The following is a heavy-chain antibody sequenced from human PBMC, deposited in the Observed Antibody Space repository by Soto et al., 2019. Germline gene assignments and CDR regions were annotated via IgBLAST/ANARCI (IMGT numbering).Heavy chain of an antibody. CDR3: ARAETSGIHYFDY. CDR1: GDSVNSYY. J-gene: IGHJ4*02. D-gene: IGHD6-13*01. Sequence: LSLTCTVTGDSVNSYYWSWMRQPPGKGLECMGYVYYSGSTNYNPSLKSRVTISVDTSKNQISLRLKSVTAADTAVYYGARAETSGIHYFDYWGQGSLVTFSS. V-gene: IGHV4-59*02. CDR2: VYYSGST.